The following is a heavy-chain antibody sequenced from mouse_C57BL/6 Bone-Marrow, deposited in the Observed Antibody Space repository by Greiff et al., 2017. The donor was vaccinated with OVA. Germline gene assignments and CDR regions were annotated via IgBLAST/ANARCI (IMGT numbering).Heavy chain of an antibody. J-gene: IGHJ2*01. V-gene: IGHV10-1*01. D-gene: IGHD1-1*01. CDR3: VRHEDYGSSYELDY. Sequence: EVQVVESGGGLVQPKGSLKLSCAASGFSFNTYAMNWVRQAPGKGLEWVARIRSKSNNYATYYADSVKDRFTISRDDSESMLYLQMNNLKTEDTAMYYCVRHEDYGSSYELDYWGQGTTLTVSS. CDR2: IRSKSNNYAT. CDR1: GFSFNTYA.